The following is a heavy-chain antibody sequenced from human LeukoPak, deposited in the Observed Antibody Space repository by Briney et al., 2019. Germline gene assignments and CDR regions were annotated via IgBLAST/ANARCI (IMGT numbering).Heavy chain of an antibody. Sequence: PGGSLRLSCAASGFTFSDYYMSWIRQAPGKGLEWVSYISSSGSTIYYADSVKGRFTISRDNAKNSLYLQMNSLRAEDTAVYYCARERDSSGWRRALDYWGQGTLVTVSS. J-gene: IGHJ4*02. CDR2: ISSSGSTI. CDR3: ARERDSSGWRRALDY. D-gene: IGHD6-19*01. CDR1: GFTFSDYY. V-gene: IGHV3-11*04.